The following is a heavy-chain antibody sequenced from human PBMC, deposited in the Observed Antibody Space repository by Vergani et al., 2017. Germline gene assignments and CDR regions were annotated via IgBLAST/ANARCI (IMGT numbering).Heavy chain of an antibody. J-gene: IGHJ2*01. Sequence: QVQLQQWGAGLLKPSETLSLTCAVYGGSFSDYYWSWIRQPPGKGLEWIGEINHSGSTNYNPSLKSRVTISVDTSKNQFSLKLSSVTAADTAVYYCARRRITMVRGVMRYFDLWGRGTLVTVSS. CDR3: ARRRITMVRGVMRYFDL. CDR1: GGSFSDYY. D-gene: IGHD3-10*01. CDR2: INHSGST. V-gene: IGHV4-34*01.